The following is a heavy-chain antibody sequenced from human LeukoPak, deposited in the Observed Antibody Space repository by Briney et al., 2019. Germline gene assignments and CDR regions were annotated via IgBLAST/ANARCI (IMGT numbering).Heavy chain of an antibody. Sequence: PSETLSLTCTVSGGSISSYYWSWIRQPAGKGLEWIGRIYTSGSTNYNPSLKSRVTMSVDTSRNQFSLKLSSVTAADTAVYYCARDQGDDSSGWLSPGYFQHWGQGTLVTVSS. CDR2: IYTSGST. V-gene: IGHV4-4*07. J-gene: IGHJ1*01. CDR3: ARDQGDDSSGWLSPGYFQH. CDR1: GGSISSYY. D-gene: IGHD6-19*01.